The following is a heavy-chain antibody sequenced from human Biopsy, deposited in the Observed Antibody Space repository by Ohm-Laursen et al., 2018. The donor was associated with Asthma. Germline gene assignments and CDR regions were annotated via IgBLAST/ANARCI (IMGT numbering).Heavy chain of an antibody. CDR2: IYYSGST. CDR1: GASVSSASDY. Sequence: SETLSLTCPVSGASVSSASDYWSWIRQPPGRGLEWVGYIYYSGSTNYNPSLKSRITISVDASKNQFSLKLNSVTAADTAIYYCAVYSSGGFDYWGQGSLVTVSS. V-gene: IGHV4-61*01. CDR3: AVYSSGGFDY. J-gene: IGHJ4*02. D-gene: IGHD6-6*01.